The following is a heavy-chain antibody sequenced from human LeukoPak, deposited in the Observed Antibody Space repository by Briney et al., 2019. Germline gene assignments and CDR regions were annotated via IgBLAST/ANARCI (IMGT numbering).Heavy chain of an antibody. D-gene: IGHD3-9*01. J-gene: IGHJ4*02. CDR2: INHNGEMI. CDR3: ARDIDWAFHY. V-gene: IGHV3-48*02. Sequence: GGSLRLSCAASGFTFSNYVMSWVRQAPGKGLEWVSYINHNGEMIFYPDFVKGRFTISRDNAKNSLYLQMNSLRDEDTAVYYCARDIDWAFHYWGQGTLVTVSS. CDR1: GFTFSNYV.